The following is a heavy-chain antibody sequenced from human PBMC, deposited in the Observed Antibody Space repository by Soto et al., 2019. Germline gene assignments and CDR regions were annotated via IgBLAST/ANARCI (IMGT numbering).Heavy chain of an antibody. CDR1: GFSLTTSGVG. J-gene: IGHJ4*02. CDR2: IYWDDDK. CDR3: AYRVLRTVFGLVTTTAIYFDF. V-gene: IGHV2-5*02. Sequence: QITLNESGPTQVKPRQTLTLTCTFPGFSLTTSGVGVGWILQSPGKAPECLALIYWDDDKRYSPALKSRLTITKNASKTQVVLTMADLDPADTATYSCAYRVLRTVFGLVTTTAIYFDFWGQGTPVAVSS. D-gene: IGHD3-3*01.